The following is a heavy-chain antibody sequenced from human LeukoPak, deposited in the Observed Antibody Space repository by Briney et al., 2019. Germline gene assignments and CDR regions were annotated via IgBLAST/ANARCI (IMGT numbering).Heavy chain of an antibody. V-gene: IGHV4-30-4*08. CDR3: ARASGSYEAVDY. CDR1: GGSISSGDYY. Sequence: KASETLSLTCTVSGGSISSGDYYWSWIRQPPGKGLEWIRYIYYSGSTYYNPSPKSRATISVDTSKNHFSLKLSCVTAAYTAVYYSARASGSYEAVDYWGQGHLVTVSS. CDR2: IYYSGST. J-gene: IGHJ4*02. D-gene: IGHD1-26*01.